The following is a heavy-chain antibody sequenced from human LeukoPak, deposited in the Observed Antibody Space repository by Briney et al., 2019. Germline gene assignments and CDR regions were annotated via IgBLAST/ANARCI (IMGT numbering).Heavy chain of an antibody. J-gene: IGHJ3*02. D-gene: IGHD1-1*01. CDR2: IYTSGSA. CDR1: GGSISSYY. V-gene: IGHV4-4*07. CDR3: ARGSNWNDGRDAFDI. Sequence: SETLSLTCTVSGGSISSYYWSWIRQPAGKGLEWIGRIYTSGSADYNPSLKSRVTMSVDTSKNQFSLKLSSVTAADTAVYYCARGSNWNDGRDAFDIWGQGTKVTVSS.